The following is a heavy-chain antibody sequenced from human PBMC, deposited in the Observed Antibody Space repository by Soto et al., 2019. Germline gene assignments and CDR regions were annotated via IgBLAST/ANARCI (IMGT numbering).Heavy chain of an antibody. CDR1: GFTFSSYG. Sequence: QVQLVESGGGVVQPGRSLRLSCVASGFTFSSYGMHWVRQAPGKGLEWVAVIAYDGSNKYYADSVKGRFTISRDNSKNTLYLQMNSLRAEEMAVYYCAKDNCISTSCYRLYNWFDPWGQGTLVTVSS. V-gene: IGHV3-30*18. D-gene: IGHD2-2*01. CDR3: AKDNCISTSCYRLYNWFDP. CDR2: IAYDGSNK. J-gene: IGHJ5*02.